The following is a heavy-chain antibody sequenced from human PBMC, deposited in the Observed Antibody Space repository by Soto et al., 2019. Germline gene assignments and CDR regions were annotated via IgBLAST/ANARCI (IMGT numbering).Heavy chain of an antibody. Sequence: SLRLSCAASGFTFSSYGMHWVRQAPGKGLEWVAVIWYDGSNKYYADSVKGRFTISRDNSKNTLYLQMNSLRAEDTAVYYCARDVQTRYYFDYWGQGTLVTVSS. CDR2: IWYDGSNK. CDR3: ARDVQTRYYFDY. J-gene: IGHJ4*02. V-gene: IGHV3-33*01. CDR1: GFTFSSYG. D-gene: IGHD1-1*01.